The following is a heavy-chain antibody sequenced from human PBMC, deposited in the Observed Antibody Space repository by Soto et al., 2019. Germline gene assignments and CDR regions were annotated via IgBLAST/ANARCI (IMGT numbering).Heavy chain of an antibody. Sequence: QVQLVQSGSEVRNPGASVKVSCKSSGYTFTDYDINWVRQATGQGLEWMGWMNPRNGNTGYAQKFQGRVTMTRDASISTAYMDLRSLTYEDTAVYYCAVKGALNAYPLDSWGQGTLVTVSS. CDR1: GYTFTDYD. CDR3: AVKGALNAYPLDS. D-gene: IGHD3-16*01. V-gene: IGHV1-8*01. CDR2: MNPRNGNT. J-gene: IGHJ5*01.